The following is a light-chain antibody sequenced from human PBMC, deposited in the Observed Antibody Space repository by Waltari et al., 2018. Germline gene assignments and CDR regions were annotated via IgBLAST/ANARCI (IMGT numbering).Light chain of an antibody. V-gene: IGLV3-1*01. Sequence: SYVLPQTPSVSVSPGQTATISCSGDNLGDKYVSWYQQKAGQSPVQVSYEDYKRPSGIPERFSGASSGNTATLTISGTQAVDEADYCCHVWDTNTGVFGGGTKVTVL. CDR1: NLGDKY. J-gene: IGLJ2*01. CDR3: HVWDTNTGV. CDR2: EDY.